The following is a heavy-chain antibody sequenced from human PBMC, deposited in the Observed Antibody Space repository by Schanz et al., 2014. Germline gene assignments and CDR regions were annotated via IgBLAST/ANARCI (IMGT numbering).Heavy chain of an antibody. CDR2: IYIGGNT. CDR3: ARGGPAYYFDD. J-gene: IGHJ4*02. CDR1: GFSVGNKY. V-gene: IGHV3-66*01. Sequence: DVQLLESGGGLVQPGGSLRLSCAASGFSVGNKYMNWVRQAPGKGLEWVSFIYIGGNTYYADSVKGRFTISRDNSKNTVYIQMNSLRAEDTAVYYCARGGPAYYFDDWGQGTLVTVSS.